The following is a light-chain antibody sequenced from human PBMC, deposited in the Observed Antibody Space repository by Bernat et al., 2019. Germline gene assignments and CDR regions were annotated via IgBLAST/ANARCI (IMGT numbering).Light chain of an antibody. J-gene: IGKJ4*01. V-gene: IGKV1-39*01. CDR3: QQTYS. Sequence: DIQMTQSPSSLSASVGDRVTITCRASQSSRNSLNWYRQRPGKAPELLITGASTLQSGVPSRFGGSASGTDFTLTISCLQPEDFATYYCQQTYSFGGGTKVES. CDR2: GAS. CDR1: QSSRNS.